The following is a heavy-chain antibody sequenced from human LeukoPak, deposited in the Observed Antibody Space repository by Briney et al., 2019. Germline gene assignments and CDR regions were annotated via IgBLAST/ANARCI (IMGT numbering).Heavy chain of an antibody. CDR3: ARALLDFDFWSGEL. V-gene: IGHV3-21*01. J-gene: IGHJ4*02. Sequence: PGGSLRLSCAASGFTFSSYYINWVRQAPGKGLEWVSSISSSSHYIYYADSVKGRFTISRDNAKNSLYLQMNGLRAEDTAVYYCARALLDFDFWSGELWGQGTLVTVSS. CDR1: GFTFSSYY. D-gene: IGHD3-3*01. CDR2: ISSSSHYI.